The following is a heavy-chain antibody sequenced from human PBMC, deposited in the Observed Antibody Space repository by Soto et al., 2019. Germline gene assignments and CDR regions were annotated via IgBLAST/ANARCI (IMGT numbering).Heavy chain of an antibody. CDR1: GGTFSSYA. CDR2: IIPMFDEA. Sequence: QVQLMQSGAEVRKPGSSVKVSCKASGGTFSSYAVTWVRQAPGQGLEWMGGIIPMFDEARYAQKFQGRVTITADESTTTAYMELSSLRSEDTAVYFCASASWHEDSSGYYWLDPWGQGTLVTVSS. D-gene: IGHD3-22*01. CDR3: ASASWHEDSSGYYWLDP. J-gene: IGHJ5*02. V-gene: IGHV1-69*01.